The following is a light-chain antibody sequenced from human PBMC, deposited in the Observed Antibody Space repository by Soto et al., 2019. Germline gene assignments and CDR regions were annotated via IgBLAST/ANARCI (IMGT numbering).Light chain of an antibody. J-gene: IGLJ3*02. CDR1: SSDGGGFKF. Sequence: QSALTQPASLSGSPGQSVTISCTGTSSDGGGFKFVSWYQQHPGKVPKLLIYYFSNRPSGVSSRFSGSKSGNTASLTISGLQAEDEADYYCSSYRGRKTPRVFGGGTKLTVL. V-gene: IGLV2-14*03. CDR3: SSYRGRKTPRV. CDR2: YFS.